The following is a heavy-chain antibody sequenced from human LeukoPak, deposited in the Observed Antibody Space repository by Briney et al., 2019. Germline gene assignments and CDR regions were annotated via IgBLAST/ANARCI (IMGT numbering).Heavy chain of an antibody. CDR3: ARVKYSSGFYYYYYMDV. D-gene: IGHD6-19*01. CDR2: INPNSGGT. CDR1: GYTFTGYY. Sequence: ASVKVSCKASGYTFTGYYMHWVRQAPGQGLEWMGWINPNSGGTNYAQKFQGRVTMTRDTPISTAYMELSRLRSDDTAVYYCARVKYSSGFYYYYYMDVWGKGTTVTVSS. J-gene: IGHJ6*03. V-gene: IGHV1-2*02.